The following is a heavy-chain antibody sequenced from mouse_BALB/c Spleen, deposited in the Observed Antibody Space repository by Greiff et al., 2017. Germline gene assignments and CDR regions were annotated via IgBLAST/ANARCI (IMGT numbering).Heavy chain of an antibody. J-gene: IGHJ2*01. V-gene: IGHV1-87*01. CDR1: GYTFTSYW. D-gene: IGHD1-1*01. Sequence: QVQLQQSGAELARPGASVKLSCKASGYTFTSYWMQWVKQRPGQGLEWIGAIYPGDGDTRYTQKFKGKATLTADKSSSTAYMQLSSLASEDSAVYYCAREYYGSSPYVDYWGQGTTLTVSS. CDR3: AREYYGSSPYVDY. CDR2: IYPGDGDT.